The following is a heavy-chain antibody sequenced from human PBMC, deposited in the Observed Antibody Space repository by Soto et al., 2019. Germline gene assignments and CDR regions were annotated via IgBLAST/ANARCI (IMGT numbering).Heavy chain of an antibody. D-gene: IGHD2-15*01. J-gene: IGHJ3*02. Sequence: SETLSLTCTVSGDSVSSGLYYWGWVRQPPGKGLEWIGYIYYSGSTNYTPSLKSRVTISVDTSKNQFSLKLSSVTAADTAVYYCARVDYCSGGSCYPVIWGQGTMVTVSS. CDR2: IYYSGST. CDR1: GDSVSSGLYY. CDR3: ARVDYCSGGSCYPVI. V-gene: IGHV4-61*01.